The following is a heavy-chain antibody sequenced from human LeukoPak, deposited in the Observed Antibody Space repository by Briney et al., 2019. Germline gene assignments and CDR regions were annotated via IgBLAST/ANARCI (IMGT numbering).Heavy chain of an antibody. D-gene: IGHD6-19*01. J-gene: IGHJ4*02. Sequence: SETLSFTCAVYGGSFSGYYWSWIRQPPGKGLEWIGEINHSGSTNYNPSLKSRVTISVHTSKNQFSLKLSSVTAADTAVYYCATQPVAGYFDYWGQGTLVTVSS. CDR3: ATQPVAGYFDY. V-gene: IGHV4-34*01. CDR2: INHSGST. CDR1: GGSFSGYY.